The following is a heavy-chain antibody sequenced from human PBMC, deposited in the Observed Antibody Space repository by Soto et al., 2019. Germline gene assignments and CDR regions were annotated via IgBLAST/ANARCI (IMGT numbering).Heavy chain of an antibody. V-gene: IGHV1-69*01. CDR1: GGTFSGYV. J-gene: IGHJ4*02. CDR3: AAHGLGVSSPPRFDN. CDR2: FVPLFGTT. Sequence: QLVQSGSEVKKPGSSVKVSCQASGGTFSGYVVTWVRQAPGQGLEWMGEFVPLFGTTNYAQRFSGRITITAEEATGTAYMELRTLRSDGTAVYYCAAHGLGVSSPPRFDNWGQGTLVTVSS. D-gene: IGHD3-16*01.